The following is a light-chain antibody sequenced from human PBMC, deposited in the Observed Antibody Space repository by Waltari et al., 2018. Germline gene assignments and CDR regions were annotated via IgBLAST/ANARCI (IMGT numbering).Light chain of an antibody. Sequence: QSVLTQPPSVSGAPGQRVTISCPGSSSNIRAGSDAHWYQQLPGTAPRLLIYANTNRPSGLPDRFSGSKSGTSVSLAITGLLPEDEADYYCQSYDTSLKGYVFGSGTKVTVL. V-gene: IGLV1-40*01. CDR3: QSYDTSLKGYV. CDR2: ANT. J-gene: IGLJ1*01. CDR1: SSNIRAGSD.